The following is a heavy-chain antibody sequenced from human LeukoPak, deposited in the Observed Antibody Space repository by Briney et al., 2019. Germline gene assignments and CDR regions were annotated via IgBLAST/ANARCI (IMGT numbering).Heavy chain of an antibody. D-gene: IGHD6-13*01. CDR3: AKQSAYSSSWYKRDAFDI. Sequence: GGSLRLSCAASGFTFSSYAMSWVRQAPGKGLEWVSAISGSGGSTYYADSVKGRFTISRDNAKNSLYLQMNSLRAEDTALYYCAKQSAYSSSWYKRDAFDIWGQGTMVTVSS. V-gene: IGHV3-23*01. J-gene: IGHJ3*02. CDR1: GFTFSSYA. CDR2: ISGSGGST.